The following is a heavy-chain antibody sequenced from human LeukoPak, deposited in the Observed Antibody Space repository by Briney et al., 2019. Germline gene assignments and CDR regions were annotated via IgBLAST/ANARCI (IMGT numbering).Heavy chain of an antibody. CDR1: GGSISSGDYY. Sequence: SETLSLTCTVSGGSISSGDYYWSWIRQPPGKGLEWIGYIYYSGSTYYNPSLKSRVTISVDTSKNQFSLKLSPVTAADTAVYYCARVLVDYSGGSCYYFDYWGQGTLVTVSS. CDR2: IYYSGST. V-gene: IGHV4-30-4*08. D-gene: IGHD2-15*01. J-gene: IGHJ4*02. CDR3: ARVLVDYSGGSCYYFDY.